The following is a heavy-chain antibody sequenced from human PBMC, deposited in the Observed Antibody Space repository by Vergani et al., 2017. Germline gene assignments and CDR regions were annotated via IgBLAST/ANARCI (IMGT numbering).Heavy chain of an antibody. CDR2: IYYSGCT. V-gene: IGHV4-59*01. CDR3: ARGGHRRSTTDTMAAAGIGVGAFDI. CDR1: GGSISSYY. J-gene: IGHJ3*02. Sequence: QVQLQESGPGLVKPSETLSLTCTVSGGSISSYYWSWSRQPPGKGLEWIGYIYYSGCTNYNPSLKSRVTISVDTSENQFSMKLSAVTAADTAVYDCARGGHRRSTTDTMAAAGIGVGAFDIWGQGTMVTVSS. D-gene: IGHD6-13*01.